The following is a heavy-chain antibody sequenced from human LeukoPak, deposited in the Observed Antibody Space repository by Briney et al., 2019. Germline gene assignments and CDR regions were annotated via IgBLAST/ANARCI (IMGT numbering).Heavy chain of an antibody. CDR2: IYWDDDK. D-gene: IGHD6-13*01. CDR1: GFPLSTSGVG. V-gene: IGHV2-5*02. CDR3: AHRLERAAAILDFDY. Sequence: SGPTLVNPTQTLTLTCTFSGFPLSTSGVGVGWIRQPPGKALEWLALIYWDDDKRYSPSLKSRLTITRDTSKNQVVLTMTNMDPVDTATYYCAHRLERAAAILDFDYWGQGTLVTVSS. J-gene: IGHJ4*02.